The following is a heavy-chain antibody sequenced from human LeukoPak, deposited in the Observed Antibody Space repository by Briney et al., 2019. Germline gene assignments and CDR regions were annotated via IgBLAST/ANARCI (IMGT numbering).Heavy chain of an antibody. CDR3: AREITELLWFGESNWFDP. CDR1: GFTFSSYA. V-gene: IGHV3-30-3*01. Sequence: GGSLRLSCAASGFTFSSYAMHWVRQAPGKGLEWVAVISYDGSNKYYADSVKGRFTISRDNSKNTLYLQMNSLRAEDTAVYYCAREITELLWFGESNWFDPWGQGTLVTVSS. J-gene: IGHJ5*02. D-gene: IGHD3-10*01. CDR2: ISYDGSNK.